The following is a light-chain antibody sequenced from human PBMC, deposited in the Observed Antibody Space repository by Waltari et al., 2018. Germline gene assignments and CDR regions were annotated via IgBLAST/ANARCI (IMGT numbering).Light chain of an antibody. CDR3: SSWDVSLNGWV. CDR1: SSNIGSNS. CDR2: SNN. Sequence: QSVLTQPPSASGTPGQRVIISCSGSSSNIGSNSVNWYQQLPGPAPKVVIHSNNQRPPGVPDRFSGSKYGSSVSLAISGLQSEDEADYYCSSWDVSLNGWVFGGGTKLTVL. V-gene: IGLV1-44*01. J-gene: IGLJ3*02.